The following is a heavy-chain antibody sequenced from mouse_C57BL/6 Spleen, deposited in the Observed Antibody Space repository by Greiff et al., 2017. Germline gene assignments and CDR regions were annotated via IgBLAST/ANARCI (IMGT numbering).Heavy chain of an antibody. D-gene: IGHD2-5*01. J-gene: IGHJ1*03. CDR1: GFTFSDYY. V-gene: IGHV5-16*01. CDR2: INYDGSST. Sequence: EVQLVESEGGLVQPGSSMKLSCTASGFTFSDYYMAWVRQVPEKGLEWVANINYDGSSTYYLDSLKSRFIISRDNAKNILYLQMRSLKSEDTATYYCAREAYYSNWYFDVWGTGTTVTVSS. CDR3: AREAYYSNWYFDV.